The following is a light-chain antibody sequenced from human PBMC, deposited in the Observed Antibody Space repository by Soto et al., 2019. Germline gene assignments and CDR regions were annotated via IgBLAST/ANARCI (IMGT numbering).Light chain of an antibody. CDR2: GAS. CDR1: QSVSSNY. Sequence: EIVLTQSPGTLSLSLGERATLSCRASQSVSSNYLAWYQQKPGQAPRVLIYGASSRATGIPDRFSGSGSGTDFTLTISRLEPEDFVVYYCQQYGSSPLTFGGGTKGDIK. V-gene: IGKV3-20*01. J-gene: IGKJ4*01. CDR3: QQYGSSPLT.